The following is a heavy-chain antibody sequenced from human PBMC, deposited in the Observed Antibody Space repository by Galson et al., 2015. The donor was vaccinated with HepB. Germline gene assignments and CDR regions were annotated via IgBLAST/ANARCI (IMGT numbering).Heavy chain of an antibody. CDR3: AREGGSYARAFDI. D-gene: IGHD3-16*01. CDR1: GYTFTSYY. Sequence: SVKVSCKASGYTFTSYYMHWVRQAPGQGLEWMGIINPSGGSTSYAQKFRGRVTMTRDTSTSTVYMELSSLRSEDTAVYYCAREGGSYARAFDIWGQGTMVTVSS. CDR2: INPSGGST. J-gene: IGHJ3*02. V-gene: IGHV1-46*01.